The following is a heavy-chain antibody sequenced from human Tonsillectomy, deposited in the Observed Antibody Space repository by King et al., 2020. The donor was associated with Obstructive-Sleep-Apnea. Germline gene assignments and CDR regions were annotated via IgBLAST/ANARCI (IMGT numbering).Heavy chain of an antibody. V-gene: IGHV3-33*06. D-gene: IGHD2/OR15-2a*01. CDR2: IWYDGSNK. CDR1: GFTFSSYG. Sequence: VQLVESGGGVVQPGRSLRLSCAASGFTFSSYGMHWVRQAPGKGLECVAVIWYDGSNKYYADSVKGRFTISRDNSKNTLYLQMNSLRAEDTAVYYCAKDHLLGRFDPWGQGTLVTVSS. CDR3: AKDHLLGRFDP. J-gene: IGHJ5*02.